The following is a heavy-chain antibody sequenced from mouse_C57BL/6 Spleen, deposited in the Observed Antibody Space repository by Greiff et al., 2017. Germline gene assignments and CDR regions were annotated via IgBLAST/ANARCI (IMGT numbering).Heavy chain of an antibody. V-gene: IGHV1-52*01. J-gene: IGHJ2*01. CDR3: ARSYYYGSSYGYFDY. Sequence: QLQQPGAELVRPGSSVKLSCKASGYTFTSYWMHWVKQRPIQGLEWIGNIDPSDSETHYNQKFKDKATLTVDKSYSTAYMQLSSLTSEDSAVYYCARSYYYGSSYGYFDYWGQGTTLTVSS. CDR1: GYTFTSYW. D-gene: IGHD1-1*01. CDR2: IDPSDSET.